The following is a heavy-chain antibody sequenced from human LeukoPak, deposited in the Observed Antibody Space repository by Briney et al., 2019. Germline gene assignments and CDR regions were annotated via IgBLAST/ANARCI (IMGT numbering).Heavy chain of an antibody. CDR2: IYYSGST. Sequence: SETLSLTCTVSGGSISGYYWSWIRQPPGKGLEWIGYIYYSGSTNYNPSLKSRVTMSVDTSKNQFSLKLSSVTAADTAVYYCARDYSYGAFDIWGQGTMVTVSS. CDR1: GGSISGYY. J-gene: IGHJ3*02. D-gene: IGHD5-18*01. CDR3: ARDYSYGAFDI. V-gene: IGHV4-59*12.